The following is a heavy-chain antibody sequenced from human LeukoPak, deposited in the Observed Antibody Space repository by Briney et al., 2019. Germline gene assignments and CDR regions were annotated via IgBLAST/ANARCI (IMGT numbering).Heavy chain of an antibody. CDR1: GFTFSDYY. Sequence: TGGSLRLSCAASGFTFSDYYMSWIRQAPGKGLEWVSYISSSGSSTIYYADSVKGRFTISRDNAKNSLYLQMNSLRAEDTAVYYCARDLERRSSGWFDPWGQGTLVTVSS. CDR3: ARDLERRSSGWFDP. CDR2: ISSSGSSTI. D-gene: IGHD1-1*01. J-gene: IGHJ5*02. V-gene: IGHV3-11*04.